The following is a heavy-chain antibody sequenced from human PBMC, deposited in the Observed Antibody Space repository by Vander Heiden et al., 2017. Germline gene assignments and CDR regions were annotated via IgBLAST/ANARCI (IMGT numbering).Heavy chain of an antibody. CDR1: GATFRSYA. CDR3: ERESLIAAAGTLDY. CDR2: IIPIFGTA. D-gene: IGHD6-13*01. V-gene: IGHV1-69*01. Sequence: QVQLVPSGAEVKKPGSSVKVSCKASGATFRSYAISWGRQAPGQGLEWMGGIIPIFGTANYAQKFQGRVTITADESTSTAYMELSSLRSEDTAVYDCERESLIAAAGTLDYWGQGTLGTVSS. J-gene: IGHJ4*02.